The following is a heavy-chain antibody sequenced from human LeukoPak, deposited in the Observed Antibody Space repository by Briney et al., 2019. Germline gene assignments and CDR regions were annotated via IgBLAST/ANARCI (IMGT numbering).Heavy chain of an antibody. J-gene: IGHJ4*02. CDR2: ISGTGGGT. V-gene: IGHV3-23*01. D-gene: IGHD3-22*01. CDR3: AKDGHYDSSGYYYFAS. CDR1: DFTFSNYA. Sequence: QPGGSLRLSCAASDFTFSNYAMSWVRQAPGKGLEWVSGISGTGGGTFYADSVKGRLTISRDNSKNTVFLQMNSLRVEDTAVYYCAKDGHYDSSGYYYFASWGQGTLVTVSS.